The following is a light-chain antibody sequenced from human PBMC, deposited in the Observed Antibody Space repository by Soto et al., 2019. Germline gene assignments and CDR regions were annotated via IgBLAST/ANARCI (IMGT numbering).Light chain of an antibody. Sequence: EIVLTQSPGTLSLSPGERATLTCRASQSVTSSYLAWYQQKPGQAPRLLMYGASSRATGIPDRFSGSGSGTDFTLTISRLEPEDFAVYYCQQYGSSPVTFDPGTTVDIK. J-gene: IGKJ3*01. CDR1: QSVTSSY. CDR2: GAS. V-gene: IGKV3-20*01. CDR3: QQYGSSPVT.